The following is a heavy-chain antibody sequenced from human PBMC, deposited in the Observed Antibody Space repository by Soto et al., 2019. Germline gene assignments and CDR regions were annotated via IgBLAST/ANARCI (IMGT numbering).Heavy chain of an antibody. CDR2: ISSSSIYI. J-gene: IGHJ6*02. Sequence: RLCCGASGLTVSACRVEWVRQAPGKGVEWGSSISSSSIYIYYPDSVKGRFTTSRDNAKNSLYLQMNSLRAEDTAVYYCARDKSPRDTLDEPAAIAAFHYFGMHVWGPGTRV. CDR1: GLTVSACR. V-gene: IGHV3-21*01. D-gene: IGHD2-2*01. CDR3: ARDKSPRDTLDEPAAIAAFHYFGMHV.